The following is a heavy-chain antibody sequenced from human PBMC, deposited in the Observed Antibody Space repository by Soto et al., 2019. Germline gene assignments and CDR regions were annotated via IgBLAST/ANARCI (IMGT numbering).Heavy chain of an antibody. Sequence: PGGSLRLSCAASGFTFSSYGMHWVRQAPGKGLEWVAVISYDGSNKYYADSVKGRFTISRDNSKNTLYLQMNSLRAEDTAVYYCAKDLTYYYDSSGPTFDYWGQGTLVTVSS. CDR2: ISYDGSNK. J-gene: IGHJ4*02. CDR3: AKDLTYYYDSSGPTFDY. CDR1: GFTFSSYG. V-gene: IGHV3-30*18. D-gene: IGHD3-22*01.